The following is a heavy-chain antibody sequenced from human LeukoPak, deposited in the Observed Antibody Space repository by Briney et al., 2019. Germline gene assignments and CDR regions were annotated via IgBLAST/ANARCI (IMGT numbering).Heavy chain of an antibody. CDR1: GFTFSSYA. D-gene: IGHD5-12*01. Sequence: GRSLRLACAASGFTFSSYAMHWVRQAPGKGLEWVAFISYDGSNKYYADSVKGRLTTSTDNSKPTPYLQMNSPRAEDTAVHYCAREGRDIVDLGLNWFTPWGQGTLVTASS. CDR3: AREGRDIVDLGLNWFTP. CDR2: ISYDGSNK. V-gene: IGHV3-30-3*01. J-gene: IGHJ5*02.